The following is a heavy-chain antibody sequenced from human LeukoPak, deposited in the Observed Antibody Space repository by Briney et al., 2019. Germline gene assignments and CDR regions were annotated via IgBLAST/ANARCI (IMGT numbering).Heavy chain of an antibody. V-gene: IGHV3-20*04. CDR2: INWNGGSP. Sequence: GGSLRLSCAASGFTFSSYWMTWVRQAPGKGLEWVSGINWNGGSPGYADSVKGRFTISRDNAKNSLYLQMNSLRAEDTALYYCARVYYYDSSGYYYFDYWGQGTLVTVSS. J-gene: IGHJ4*02. CDR1: GFTFSSYW. CDR3: ARVYYYDSSGYYYFDY. D-gene: IGHD3-22*01.